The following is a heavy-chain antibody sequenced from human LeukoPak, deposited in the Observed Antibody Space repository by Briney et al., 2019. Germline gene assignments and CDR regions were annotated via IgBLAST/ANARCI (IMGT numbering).Heavy chain of an antibody. V-gene: IGHV4-39*01. CDR1: GGSISSSSYY. J-gene: IGHJ3*02. CDR2: TYYSGTT. CDR3: ARTMAADTPYSSGWGYGALDAFDI. D-gene: IGHD6-19*01. Sequence: PSETLSLTCPVSGGSISSSSYYWGWIRQPPGKGLEWILSTYYSGTTYYTPSLQSRFTISVDTSKTQFSLQLNSVTPEDTAVYYCARTMAADTPYSSGWGYGALDAFDIWGQGTMVTVSS.